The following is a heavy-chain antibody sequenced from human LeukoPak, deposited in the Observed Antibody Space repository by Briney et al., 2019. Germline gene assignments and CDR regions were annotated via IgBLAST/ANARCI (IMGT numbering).Heavy chain of an antibody. D-gene: IGHD5-18*01. Sequence: GSSVKVSCKASGGTFSSYAISWVRQAPGQGLEWMGGIIPIFGTANYAQKFQGRVTITADKSTSTAYMELSSLRSEDTAVYHCARGIWDTATSIRGWFDPWGQGTLVTVSS. J-gene: IGHJ5*02. V-gene: IGHV1-69*06. CDR2: IIPIFGTA. CDR3: ARGIWDTATSIRGWFDP. CDR1: GGTFSSYA.